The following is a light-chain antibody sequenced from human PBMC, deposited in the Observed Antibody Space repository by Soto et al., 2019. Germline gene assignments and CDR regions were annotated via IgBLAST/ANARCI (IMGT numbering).Light chain of an antibody. J-gene: IGKJ1*01. Sequence: DIQMTQSPSSLSASVGDRVTITCRASQSIGSYLNWYQQKPGKAPNLLIHGGSILQSGVPPRFSGSGSETDFTLTITRLEPEDFAMYYCQQYSSSRTFGQGTKVDI. CDR3: QQYSSSRT. CDR2: GGS. V-gene: IGKV1-39*01. CDR1: QSIGSY.